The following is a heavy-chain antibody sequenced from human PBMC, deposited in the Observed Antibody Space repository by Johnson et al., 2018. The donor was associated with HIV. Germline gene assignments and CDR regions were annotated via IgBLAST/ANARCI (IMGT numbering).Heavy chain of an antibody. V-gene: IGHV3-20*04. CDR2: INWNGGST. Sequence: VQLVESGGGVIRPGGSLRLSCATSGFTFDDYGMSWVRQAPGKGLEWVSGINWNGGSTGYADSVKGRFTISRDNALNSLYLQMNSLRAEDTAVYYCARAGYGDFWDAFDIWGQGTMVTVSS. D-gene: IGHD4-17*01. CDR1: GFTFDDYG. CDR3: ARAGYGDFWDAFDI. J-gene: IGHJ3*02.